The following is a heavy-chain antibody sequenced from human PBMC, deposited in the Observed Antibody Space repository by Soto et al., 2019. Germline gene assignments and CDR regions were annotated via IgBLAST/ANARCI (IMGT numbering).Heavy chain of an antibody. CDR2: IYYSGNT. V-gene: IGHV4-61*08. Sequence: SETLSLTCTVSGGSVSSGDYYWGWIRQPPGKGLEWIGYIYYSGNTNYNPSLKSRVIISVDTSKNLFSLKLTSVTAADPAVYYCARIPVDTSMIYWLDPWGQGSLVTVSS. D-gene: IGHD5-18*01. J-gene: IGHJ5*02. CDR3: ARIPVDTSMIYWLDP. CDR1: GGSVSSGDYY.